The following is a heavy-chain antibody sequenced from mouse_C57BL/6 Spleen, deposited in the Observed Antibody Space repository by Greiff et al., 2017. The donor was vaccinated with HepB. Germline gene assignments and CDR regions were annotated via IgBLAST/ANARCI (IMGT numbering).Heavy chain of an antibody. Sequence: VQLVESGPGLVQPSQSLSITCTVSGFSLTSYGVHWVRQSPGKGLEWLGVIWSGGSTDYNAAFISRLSISKDNSKSQVFFKMNRLQADDTAIYYCARKGYDYDEYYFDYWGQGTTLTVSS. CDR2: IWSGGST. CDR1: GFSLTSYG. CDR3: ARKGYDYDEYYFDY. V-gene: IGHV2-2*01. D-gene: IGHD2-4*01. J-gene: IGHJ2*01.